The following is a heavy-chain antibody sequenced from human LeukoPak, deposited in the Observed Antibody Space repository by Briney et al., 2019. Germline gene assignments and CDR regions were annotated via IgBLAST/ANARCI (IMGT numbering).Heavy chain of an antibody. Sequence: ASVKVSCKVSGYTLTELSMHWVRQAPGKGLEWMGGFDPEDGETIYAQKFQGRVTMTEDTSTDTAYMELSSLRSEDTAVYYCATVQGAVAGWDAFDIWGQGTMVTVSS. V-gene: IGHV1-24*01. CDR1: GYTLTELS. CDR2: FDPEDGET. J-gene: IGHJ3*02. D-gene: IGHD6-19*01. CDR3: ATVQGAVAGWDAFDI.